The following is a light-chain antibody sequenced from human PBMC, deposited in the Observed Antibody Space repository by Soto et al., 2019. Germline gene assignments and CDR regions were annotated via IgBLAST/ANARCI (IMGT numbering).Light chain of an antibody. CDR3: QLYNSYPRT. CDR1: QSISTR. CDR2: DVS. V-gene: IGKV1-5*01. J-gene: IGKJ2*01. Sequence: DIQMTQSPSTLSASVGDRVTITCRASQSISTRLAWYQQKPGKAPNLLIYDVSSLESGVPSRFSGGGSGTEFTLTISNLQPDDFATYYCQLYNSYPRTFGQGTKLEIK.